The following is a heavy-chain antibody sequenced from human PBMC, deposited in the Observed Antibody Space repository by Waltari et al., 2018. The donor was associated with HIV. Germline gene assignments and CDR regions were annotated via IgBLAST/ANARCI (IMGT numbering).Heavy chain of an antibody. CDR3: AKDCGGDCYMD. Sequence: EVQLLESGGGLVQPGGSLRIPCAASGFTFSSYAMSWVRQAPGKGREWVSAISGSGRSTYYADSVKGRFTISRDNSKNTVYLQMNSLRAEDTALYYCAKDCGGDCYMDWGQGTLVTVSS. CDR1: GFTFSSYA. D-gene: IGHD2-21*02. CDR2: ISGSGRST. V-gene: IGHV3-23*01. J-gene: IGHJ4*02.